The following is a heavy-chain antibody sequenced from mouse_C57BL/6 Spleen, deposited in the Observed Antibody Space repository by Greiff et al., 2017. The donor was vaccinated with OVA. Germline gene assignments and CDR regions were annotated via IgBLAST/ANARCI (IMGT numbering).Heavy chain of an antibody. CDR3: ARRDYDDYAMDY. CDR2: ISSGSSTI. V-gene: IGHV5-17*01. J-gene: IGHJ4*01. CDR1: GFTFSDYG. D-gene: IGHD2-4*01. Sequence: DVQLVESGGGLVKPGGSLKLSCAASGFTFSDYGMHWVRQAPEKGLEWVAYISSGSSTIYYADTVKGRFTISRDNAKNTLFLQMTSLRSEDTAMYYCARRDYDDYAMDYWGQGTSVTVSS.